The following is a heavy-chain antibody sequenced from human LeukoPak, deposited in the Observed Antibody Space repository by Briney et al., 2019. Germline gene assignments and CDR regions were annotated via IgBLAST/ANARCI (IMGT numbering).Heavy chain of an antibody. J-gene: IGHJ3*02. CDR2: ISGSGGST. CDR1: GFTFSSYA. CDR3: ARSKTQFWQGAFDI. D-gene: IGHD3-3*01. V-gene: IGHV3-23*01. Sequence: GGSLRLSCAASGFTFSSYAMSWVRQAPGKGLEWVSAISGSGGSTYYADSVKGRFTISRDNSKNTLYLQVNSLRAEDTAVYYCARSKTQFWQGAFDIWGQGTMVTVSS.